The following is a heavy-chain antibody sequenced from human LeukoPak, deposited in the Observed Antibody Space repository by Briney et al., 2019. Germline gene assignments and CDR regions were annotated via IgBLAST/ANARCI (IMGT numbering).Heavy chain of an antibody. V-gene: IGHV4-61*08. CDR3: ARVKSRTQNFDL. D-gene: IGHD1-14*01. Sequence: PSETLSLTCTVSGGSISSGGYYRSWIRQPPGKGLEWIGYIYYSGSTNYNPSLKSRVTISVDTSKNQFSLKLSSVTAADTAVYYCARVKSRTQNFDLWGRGTLVTVSS. CDR2: IYYSGST. CDR1: GGSISSGGYY. J-gene: IGHJ2*01.